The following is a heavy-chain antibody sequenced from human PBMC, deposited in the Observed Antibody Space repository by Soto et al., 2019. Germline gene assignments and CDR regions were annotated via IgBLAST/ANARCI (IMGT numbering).Heavy chain of an antibody. Sequence: SETLSLTCAVYCGSFSGDYWSWIRQPPGKGLEWIGEINHSGSTNYNPSLKSRVTISVDTSKNQFSLKLSSVTAADTAVYYCARGATFGGVIVPQWFYYWGQGTLVTVSS. J-gene: IGHJ4*02. V-gene: IGHV4-34*01. D-gene: IGHD3-16*02. CDR2: INHSGST. CDR3: ARGATFGGVIVPQWFYY. CDR1: CGSFSGDY.